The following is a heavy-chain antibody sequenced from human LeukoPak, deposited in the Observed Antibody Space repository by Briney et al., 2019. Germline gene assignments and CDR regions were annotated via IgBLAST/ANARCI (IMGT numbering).Heavy chain of an antibody. Sequence: ASVKVSCKASGYTFTNYAISWVRQAPGQGLEWMGWISAYNGNTNYAQKLQGRVTMTTDASTSTAYMELRSLRSDDTAVYYCARPNDSGWPLGVMDVWGQGTTVTVSS. CDR1: GYTFTNYA. J-gene: IGHJ6*02. CDR2: ISAYNGNT. CDR3: ARPNDSGWPLGVMDV. V-gene: IGHV1-18*01. D-gene: IGHD6-19*01.